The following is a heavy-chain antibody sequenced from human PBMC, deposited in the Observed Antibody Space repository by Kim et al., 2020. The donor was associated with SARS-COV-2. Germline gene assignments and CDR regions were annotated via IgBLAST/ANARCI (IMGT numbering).Heavy chain of an antibody. CDR1: GFTFSSYW. J-gene: IGHJ4*02. V-gene: IGHV3-7*03. Sequence: GGSLRLSCAASGFTFSSYWMSWVRQAPGKGLEWVANIKQDGSEKYYVDSVKGRFTISRANAKHLLYLQITSLRAEDTAVYFRASPLKWLALDYLGRGTLV. CDR2: IKQDGSEK. D-gene: IGHD6-19*01. CDR3: ASPLKWLALDY.